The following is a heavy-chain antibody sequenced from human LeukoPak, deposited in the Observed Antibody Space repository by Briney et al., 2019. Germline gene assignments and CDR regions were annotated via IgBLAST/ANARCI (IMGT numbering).Heavy chain of an antibody. CDR1: GDSISSGSYY. V-gene: IGHV4-61*02. D-gene: IGHD5-24*01. J-gene: IGHJ4*02. CDR3: ARGRVEMATIDFDY. Sequence: SETLSLTCTVSGDSISSGSYYWSWIRQPAGKGLEWIGRIYTSGSTNYNPSLKSRVTISVDTSKNQFSLKLSSVTAADTAMYYCARGRVEMATIDFDYWGREPWSPSPQ. CDR2: IYTSGST.